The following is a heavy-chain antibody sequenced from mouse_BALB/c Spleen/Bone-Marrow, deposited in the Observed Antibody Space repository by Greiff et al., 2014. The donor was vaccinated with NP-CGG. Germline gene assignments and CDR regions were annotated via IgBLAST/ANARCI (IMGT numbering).Heavy chain of an antibody. Sequence: EVQLQQSGAELVEPGASVKLSCTASGFNIKDTYMHWVKQRPEQGLEWIGRIDPANGNTKYDPKFQGKATITADTSSNTAYLQLSSLTSEDTAVYYCAPYYYGSSSFAYWGQGTLVTVSA. CDR3: APYYYGSSSFAY. V-gene: IGHV14-3*02. J-gene: IGHJ3*01. CDR1: GFNIKDTY. D-gene: IGHD1-1*01. CDR2: IDPANGNT.